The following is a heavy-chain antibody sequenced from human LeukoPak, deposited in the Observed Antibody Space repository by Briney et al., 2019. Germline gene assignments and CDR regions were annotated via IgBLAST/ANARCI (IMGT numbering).Heavy chain of an antibody. V-gene: IGHV4-39*02. J-gene: IGHJ4*02. CDR1: GGSISSRSYD. CDR2: VFYSGST. Sequence: KPSETLSLTCSVSGGSISSRSYDWAWIRQPPGKGLEWIGNVFYSGSTYYNPSLKSRVTISVDTSKNYFSLRLTSVTAADTAVYYCATDTHLAYWGQGTLVTVSS. CDR3: ATDTHLAY.